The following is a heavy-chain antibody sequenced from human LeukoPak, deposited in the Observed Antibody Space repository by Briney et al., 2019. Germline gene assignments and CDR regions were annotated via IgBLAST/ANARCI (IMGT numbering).Heavy chain of an antibody. J-gene: IGHJ4*02. CDR1: GFTFSNYW. CDR3: VREGKWEMTTTTGSFDY. Sequence: PGGSLRLSCAASGFTFSNYWMIWVRQAPEKGLEWVANIKEDGSEKYYVGSVKGRFTISRDNAENSLYLQMNSLRAEDTAVYYCVREGKWEMTTTTGSFDYWGQGTLVTVSS. CDR2: IKEDGSEK. V-gene: IGHV3-7*01. D-gene: IGHD5-24*01.